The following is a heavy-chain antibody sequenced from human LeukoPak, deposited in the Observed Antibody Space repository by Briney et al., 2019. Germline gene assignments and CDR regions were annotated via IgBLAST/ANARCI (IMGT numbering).Heavy chain of an antibody. V-gene: IGHV3-23*01. CDR1: GFTFSSYA. J-gene: IGHJ4*02. CDR3: ANGLSPDY. CDR2: ISDSGDGT. D-gene: IGHD4/OR15-4a*01. Sequence: GGSLRLSCAASGFTFSSYAMTWVRQAPGKGLEWVSGISDSGDGTYYADSVKGRFTISRGDSKNTLYLQMNSLRDEDTALYYCANGLSPDYWGQGTLVTVSS.